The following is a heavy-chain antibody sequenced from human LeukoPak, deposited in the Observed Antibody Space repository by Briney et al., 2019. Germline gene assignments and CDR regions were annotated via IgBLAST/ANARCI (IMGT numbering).Heavy chain of an antibody. Sequence: SETLSLTCTVSGGSISIYYWSWIRQPPGKGLEWIGYVYNSGSTDYNPSLKSRVTISADTSKNQFSLKLSSVTAADTAVYYCARGVEVLLWFGKNWFDPWGQGTLVTVSS. J-gene: IGHJ5*02. D-gene: IGHD3-10*01. CDR2: VYNSGST. CDR3: ARGVEVLLWFGKNWFDP. CDR1: GGSISIYY. V-gene: IGHV4-59*12.